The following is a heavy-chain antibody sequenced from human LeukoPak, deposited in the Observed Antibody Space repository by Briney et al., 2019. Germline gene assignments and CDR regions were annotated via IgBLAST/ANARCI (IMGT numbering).Heavy chain of an antibody. Sequence: SETLSLTYTVSGGSISSYYWSWIRQPPGKGLEWIGYIYYSGSTNYNPSLKSRVTISVDTSKNQFSLKLSSVTAADTAVYYCARDNGWFDPWGQGTLVTVSS. V-gene: IGHV4-59*01. J-gene: IGHJ5*02. CDR3: ARDNGWFDP. CDR2: IYYSGST. CDR1: GGSISSYY. D-gene: IGHD2-8*01.